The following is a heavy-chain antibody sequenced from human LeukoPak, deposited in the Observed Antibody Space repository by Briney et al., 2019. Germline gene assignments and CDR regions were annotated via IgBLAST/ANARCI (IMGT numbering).Heavy chain of an antibody. CDR2: TYYRSKWYN. V-gene: IGHV6-1*01. CDR3: ARDSRPYSGSYLPFDP. Sequence: SQTLSLTCAISGDSVSSNSAAWNWIRQSPSRGLEWLGRTYYRSKWYNDYAVSVKSRITINPDTSENQFSLQLNSVTPEDTAVYYCARDSRPYSGSYLPFDPWGQGTLVTVSS. J-gene: IGHJ5*02. CDR1: GDSVSSNSAA. D-gene: IGHD1-26*01.